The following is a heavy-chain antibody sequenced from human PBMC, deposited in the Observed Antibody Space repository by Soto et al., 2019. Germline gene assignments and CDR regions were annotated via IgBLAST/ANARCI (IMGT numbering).Heavy chain of an antibody. D-gene: IGHD2-21*02. CDR1: GFTFRRYA. J-gene: IGHJ6*02. CDR2: ISGSGGST. CDR3: AYRGGDCFSSYYYGMDV. Sequence: GGSLRLSCAASGFTFRRYAMTWVRQAPGKGLEWVSVISGSGGSTYYADSVKGRFTISRDNSKNTLYLQMNSLRAEDTALYYCAYRGGDCFSSYYYGMDVWGQGTTVTVSS. V-gene: IGHV3-23*01.